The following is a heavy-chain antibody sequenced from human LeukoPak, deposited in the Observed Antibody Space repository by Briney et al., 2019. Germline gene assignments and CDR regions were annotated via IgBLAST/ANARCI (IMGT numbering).Heavy chain of an antibody. CDR2: IYYSGST. Sequence: PSETLSLTCTVSGGSISSSSYYWGWIRQPPGKGLEWIGSIYYSGSTYYNPSLKSRVTISVDTSKNQFSLKLSSVTAADTAVYYCARAPGCTNGVCYTYREGIRFDPWGQGTLVTVSS. V-gene: IGHV4-39*01. J-gene: IGHJ5*02. CDR3: ARAPGCTNGVCYTYREGIRFDP. CDR1: GGSISSSSYY. D-gene: IGHD2-8*01.